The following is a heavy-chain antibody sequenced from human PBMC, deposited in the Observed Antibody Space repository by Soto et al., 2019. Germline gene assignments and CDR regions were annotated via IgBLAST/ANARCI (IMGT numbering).Heavy chain of an antibody. Sequence: QVQLVQSGAEVKKPGSSVKVSCKASGGTFTNYVINWVRQAPGQGLEWMGGIIPIFGRADYAQKFQGRVTITADESTRTAYMELSSLTSEDPAVYYCARALRGYSYGYVDWGQGTLVTVSS. CDR1: GGTFTNYV. CDR3: ARALRGYSYGYVD. V-gene: IGHV1-69*01. J-gene: IGHJ4*02. D-gene: IGHD5-18*01. CDR2: IIPIFGRA.